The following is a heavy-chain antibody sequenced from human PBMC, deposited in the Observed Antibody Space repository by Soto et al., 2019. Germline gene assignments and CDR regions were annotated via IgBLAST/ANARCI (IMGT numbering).Heavy chain of an antibody. CDR3: ARGSHYHYAMDV. Sequence: SQTLSLTCAISGDSVSRNSAAWNWIRQSPSRGLEWLGRTYYTSKWYNNYAESVKSRITINPDTSKNQFSLQLNSVTPEDTAVYYCARGSHYHYAMDVWGQGTTVTVSS. CDR1: GDSVSRNSAA. J-gene: IGHJ6*02. V-gene: IGHV6-1*01. CDR2: TYYTSKWYN.